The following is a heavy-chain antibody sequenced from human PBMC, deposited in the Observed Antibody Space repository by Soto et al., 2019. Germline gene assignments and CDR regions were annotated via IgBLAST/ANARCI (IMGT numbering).Heavy chain of an antibody. D-gene: IGHD3-22*01. J-gene: IGHJ6*02. CDR3: ASDYSGYSADPEYYGVEV. CDR2: IYTSGGT. CDR1: GGSINSYY. V-gene: IGHV4-4*07. Sequence: SETLSLTCTVSGGSINSYYWTWIRQPAGKGLEWIGRIYTSGGTNFNPSLKSRVTMSVDTSKNQFSLKLRSVTAADTAVYYCASDYSGYSADPEYYGVEVWGQGTTVTVSS.